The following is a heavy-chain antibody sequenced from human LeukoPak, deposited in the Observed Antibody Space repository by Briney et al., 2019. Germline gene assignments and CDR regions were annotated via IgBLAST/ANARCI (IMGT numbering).Heavy chain of an antibody. CDR2: IYYSGST. J-gene: IGHJ4*02. CDR3: ATGKSGSYYFDY. CDR1: GGSISSYY. V-gene: IGHV4-59*01. Sequence: SETLSLTCTVSGGSISSYYWSWIRQPPGKGLEWIGYIYYSGSTNYNPSLKSRVTISVDTSKNQFSLKLSSVTAADTAVYYCATGKSGSYYFDYWGQGTLVTVSS. D-gene: IGHD1-26*01.